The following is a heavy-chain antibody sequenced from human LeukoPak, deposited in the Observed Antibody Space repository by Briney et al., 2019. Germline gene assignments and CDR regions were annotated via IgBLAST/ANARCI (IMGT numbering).Heavy chain of an antibody. CDR2: IIPILGIA. Sequence: SVKVSCKASGYTFTSYYMHWVRQAPGQGLEWMGRIIPILGIANYAQKFQGRVTITADKSTSTAYMELSSLRSEDTAVYYCARDLTHIVVVTATRGGMDVWGQGTTVTVSS. J-gene: IGHJ6*02. D-gene: IGHD2-21*02. V-gene: IGHV1-69*04. CDR3: ARDLTHIVVVTATRGGMDV. CDR1: GYTFTSYY.